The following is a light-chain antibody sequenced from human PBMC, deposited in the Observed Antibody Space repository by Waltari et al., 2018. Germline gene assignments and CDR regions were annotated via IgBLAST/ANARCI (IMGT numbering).Light chain of an antibody. CDR3: AAWDDSLSVSYV. CDR1: NSNIGRNS. J-gene: IGLJ1*01. V-gene: IGLV1-47*01. CDR2: RNN. Sequence: QSVLTQPPPASGTPGQTVTISCSGTNSNIGRNSGFWYQPLPGTAPKPLIYRNNQRPSGVPDRFSGSKSGTSASLAIRGLRSEDEADYYCAAWDDSLSVSYVFGSGTKVTV.